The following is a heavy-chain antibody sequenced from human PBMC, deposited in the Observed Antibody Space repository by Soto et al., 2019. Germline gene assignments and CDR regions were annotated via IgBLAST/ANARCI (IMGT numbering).Heavy chain of an antibody. CDR1: GYTFVDYG. CDR3: ARVPTPTHGDSNKNNFLDP. V-gene: IGHV1-18*04. CDR2: ISPYNGNT. D-gene: IGHD3-10*01. Sequence: VSCKASGYTFVDYGFSWVRQAPGQGLEWMGWISPYNGNTHYVETFQGRVTMTTDTSTSTAFMELRTLTSDDTAVYYCARVPTPTHGDSNKNNFLDPWGQGTLVTVSS. J-gene: IGHJ5*02.